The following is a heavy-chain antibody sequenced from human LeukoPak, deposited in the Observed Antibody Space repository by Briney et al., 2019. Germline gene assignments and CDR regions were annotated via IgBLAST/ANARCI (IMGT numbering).Heavy chain of an antibody. CDR1: GYSIDTYY. CDR3: AAHTTSYGEDY. D-gene: IGHD4/OR15-4a*01. Sequence: SETLSLTCSVSGYSIDTYYWSWLRQPPNKGLEWIGYIYHSGSAKYNPSLNSRVTMSVDTSKNQFSLKLTPVTTADTAVYYCAAHTTSYGEDYWGQGALVTVSS. V-gene: IGHV4-59*01. J-gene: IGHJ4*02. CDR2: IYHSGSA.